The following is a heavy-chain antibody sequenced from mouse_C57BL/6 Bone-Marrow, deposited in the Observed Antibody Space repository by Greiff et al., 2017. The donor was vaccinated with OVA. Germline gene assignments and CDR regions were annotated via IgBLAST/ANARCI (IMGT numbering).Heavy chain of an antibody. CDR3: ARHITTVVAPYAMDY. CDR1: GFTFSDYG. Sequence: EVHLVESGGGLVQPGGSLTLSCAASGFTFSDYGMAWVRQAPRTGPEWVAFISNLAYSFYYADTVTGRFTISSENAKNTLYLEMSSLMSEDTAMYYCARHITTVVAPYAMDYWGQGTSVTVSS. J-gene: IGHJ4*01. V-gene: IGHV5-15*01. CDR2: ISNLAYSF. D-gene: IGHD1-1*01.